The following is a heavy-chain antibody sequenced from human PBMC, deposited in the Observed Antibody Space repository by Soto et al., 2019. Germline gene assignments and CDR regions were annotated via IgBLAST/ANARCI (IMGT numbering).Heavy chain of an antibody. J-gene: IGHJ6*04. D-gene: IGHD3-22*01. Sequence: PSETLSLTCTVSGGSISSGDYYWSWIRQPPGKGLEWIGYIYYSGSTYYNPSLKSRVTISVDTSKNQFSLKLSSVTAADTAVYYCAAETGNLMIVYLYGMDVWGELTTFTVSS. CDR3: AAETGNLMIVYLYGMDV. CDR2: IYYSGST. V-gene: IGHV4-30-4*01. CDR1: GGSISSGDYY.